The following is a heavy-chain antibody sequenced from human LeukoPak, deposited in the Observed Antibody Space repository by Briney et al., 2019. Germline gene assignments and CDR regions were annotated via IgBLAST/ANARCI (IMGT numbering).Heavy chain of an antibody. CDR2: IYTSGST. CDR1: GGSISSGSYY. V-gene: IGHV4-61*02. Sequence: SETLSLTCTVSGGSISSGSYYWSWIRQPAGKGLEWIGRIYTSGSTNYNPSLKSRVTISVDTSKNQFSLKLSSVTAADTAVYYCAGSTVTTKGFDYWGQGTLVTVSS. CDR3: AGSTVTTKGFDY. D-gene: IGHD4-17*01. J-gene: IGHJ4*02.